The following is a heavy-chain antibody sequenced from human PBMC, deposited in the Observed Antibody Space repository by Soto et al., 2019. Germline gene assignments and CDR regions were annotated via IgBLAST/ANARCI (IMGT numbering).Heavy chain of an antibody. CDR2: IHHRGSA. Sequence: QVQLQESGPGLVRPSGTVSLTCAVSGLSISSGAWWSWVRQPPGNELEWIWEIHHRGSANYLPSRKSRVTLSVVPSKDLLSLPLLSVTADETASYYCARNQGSHPGDWGQGTRVSVSS. CDR3: ARNQGSHPGD. J-gene: IGHJ4*02. V-gene: IGHV4-4*02. CDR1: GLSISSGAW. D-gene: IGHD6-13*01.